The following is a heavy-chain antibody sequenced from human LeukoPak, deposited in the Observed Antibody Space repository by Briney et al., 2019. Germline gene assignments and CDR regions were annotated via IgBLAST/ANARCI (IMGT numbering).Heavy chain of an antibody. Sequence: GTSLRLSCVASGFPFSTYGMHWVRQAPGKGLEWVALISYDGSNQYYRDSVKGRFTISRDNGENSVYLQMHSLRTEGTAVYYCANAHYWGQGTLVIVSS. V-gene: IGHV3-30*18. CDR3: ANAHY. J-gene: IGHJ4*02. CDR1: GFPFSTYG. CDR2: ISYDGSNQ.